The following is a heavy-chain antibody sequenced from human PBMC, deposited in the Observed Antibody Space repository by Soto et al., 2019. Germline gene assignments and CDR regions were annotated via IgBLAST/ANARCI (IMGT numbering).Heavy chain of an antibody. D-gene: IGHD3-10*01. V-gene: IGHV3-30*18. Sequence: QVQLVESGGGVVQPGRSLRLSCAASGFTFSSYGMHWVRQAPGKGLEWVAVISYDGSNKYYADSVKGRFTISRDNSKNTLYLQMNRLRDEDTAVYYCAKGGGEAYYYGSGRNRVRTEGAEYWGQGTLVTVSS. CDR3: AKGGGEAYYYGSGRNRVRTEGAEY. J-gene: IGHJ4*02. CDR1: GFTFSSYG. CDR2: ISYDGSNK.